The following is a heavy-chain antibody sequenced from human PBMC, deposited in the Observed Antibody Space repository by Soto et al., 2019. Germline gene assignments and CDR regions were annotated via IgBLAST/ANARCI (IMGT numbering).Heavy chain of an antibody. CDR1: GYTFTSYD. Sequence: QVQLVQSGAEVKKPGASVKVSCKASGYTFTSYDINWVRQATGQGLAWMGWMNPNSGNTGYAQKFQGRVTLTRNTSISTAYMELSSLRSEDTAVYYCARDSFGVVSDYDYYGMDVWGQGTTVTVSS. V-gene: IGHV1-8*01. D-gene: IGHD3-3*01. CDR3: ARDSFGVVSDYDYYGMDV. CDR2: MNPNSGNT. J-gene: IGHJ6*02.